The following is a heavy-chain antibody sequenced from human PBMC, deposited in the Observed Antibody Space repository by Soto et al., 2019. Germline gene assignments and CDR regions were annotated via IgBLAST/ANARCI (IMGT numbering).Heavy chain of an antibody. CDR1: GFSLTNVTMG. D-gene: IGHD2-8*02. Sequence: SGPTLVNPTETLTLTCFVSGFSLTNVTMGVNWICQPPGKALEWLAHIFSIDEKSYNASLKNRLIISKDTSKSQVVLAMTNMDRVDTATCYCARILYWWGQGTLVTVSS. J-gene: IGHJ4*02. CDR3: ARILYW. CDR2: IFSIDEK. V-gene: IGHV2-26*01.